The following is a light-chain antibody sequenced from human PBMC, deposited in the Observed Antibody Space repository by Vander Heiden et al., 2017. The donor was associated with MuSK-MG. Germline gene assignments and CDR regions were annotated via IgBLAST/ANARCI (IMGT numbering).Light chain of an antibody. Sequence: IQLTQSPSSLSASVGDRVTISCRASQSVDTYLNWYQHKPGKAPKLLIYGASTLQTGVPSRFMGSGSGRDFTLIISSLQPEDFSAYYCQQNPGNFPVTFGRGTKVDFK. CDR1: QSVDTY. J-gene: IGKJ3*01. V-gene: IGKV1-39*01. CDR2: GAS. CDR3: QQNPGNFPVT.